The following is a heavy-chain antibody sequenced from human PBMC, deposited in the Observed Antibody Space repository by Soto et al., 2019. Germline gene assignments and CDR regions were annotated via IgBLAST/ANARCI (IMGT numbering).Heavy chain of an antibody. CDR3: TGEVASGY. Sequence: GGSLRLSCAASGCTFSSYGMRWVRQAPGKGLEWVAVISKDGNVKYYAESVKGRFTISRDNSKNTLYLQMNSLGAEDTAAYYCTGEVASGYWGQGTLVTVSS. CDR2: ISKDGNVK. D-gene: IGHD2-8*02. CDR1: GCTFSSYG. V-gene: IGHV3-30*03. J-gene: IGHJ4*02.